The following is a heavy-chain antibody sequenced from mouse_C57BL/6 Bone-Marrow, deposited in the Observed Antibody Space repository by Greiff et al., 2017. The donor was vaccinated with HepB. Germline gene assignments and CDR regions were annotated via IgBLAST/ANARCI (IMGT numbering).Heavy chain of an antibody. CDR2: IDPSDSYT. CDR3: AREGWLPPWFAY. Sequence: QVQLQHPGAELVMPGASVKLSCKASGYTFTSYWMHWVKQRPGQGLEWIGEIDPSDSYTNYNQKFKGKSTLTVDKSSSTAYMQLSSLTSEDSAVYYCAREGWLPPWFAYWGQGTLVTVSA. J-gene: IGHJ3*01. D-gene: IGHD2-3*01. V-gene: IGHV1-69*01. CDR1: GYTFTSYW.